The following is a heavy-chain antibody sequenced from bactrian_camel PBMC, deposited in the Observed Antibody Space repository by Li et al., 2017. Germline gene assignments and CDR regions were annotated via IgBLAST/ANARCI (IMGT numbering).Heavy chain of an antibody. V-gene: IGHV3S53*01. D-gene: IGHD1*01. J-gene: IGHJ4*01. CDR2: INRRGTT. Sequence: HVQLVESGGGSVQAGGSLRLSCSIFGYDPIYLCMGWFRRAPGKEREGVAVINRRGTTQYADFLNGRFTIFRDNAKSTVYLQMDNLRPEDTGTYYCAKSLASALGGAGRSLGTQVTVS. CDR1: GYDPIYLC.